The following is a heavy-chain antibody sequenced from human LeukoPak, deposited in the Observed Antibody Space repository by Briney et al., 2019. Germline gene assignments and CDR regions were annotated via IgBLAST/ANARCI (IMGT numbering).Heavy chain of an antibody. J-gene: IGHJ5*02. V-gene: IGHV1-46*01. CDR2: INPSGGST. Sequence: ASVKVSCKASGYTFTSYYMHWVRQAPGQGLEWMGIINPSGGSTSYAQKFQGRVTMTRDTSTSTDYMELSSLRSEDTAVYYCAAVELGAYNWFDPWGQGTLVTVSS. CDR3: AAVELGAYNWFDP. D-gene: IGHD1-26*01. CDR1: GYTFTSYY.